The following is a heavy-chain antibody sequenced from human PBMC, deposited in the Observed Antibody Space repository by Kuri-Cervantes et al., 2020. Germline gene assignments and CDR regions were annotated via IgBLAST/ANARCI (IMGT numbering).Heavy chain of an antibody. CDR3: ARDSKTGTHRLGYDY. Sequence: SVKVSCKASGGTFSSYAISWVRQAPGQGLEWMGGIIPIFGTANYAQKFQGRVTITADESASTAYMELRSLRSDDTAVYYCARDSKTGTHRLGYDYWGQGTLVTVSS. D-gene: IGHD1-1*01. J-gene: IGHJ4*02. V-gene: IGHV1-69*13. CDR2: IIPIFGTA. CDR1: GGTFSSYA.